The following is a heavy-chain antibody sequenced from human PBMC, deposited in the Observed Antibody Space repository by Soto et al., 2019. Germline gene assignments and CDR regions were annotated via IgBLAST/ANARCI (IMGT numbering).Heavy chain of an antibody. CDR3: ARGRPGVTMVRGVFDP. CDR1: GGSFSGYY. V-gene: IGHV4-34*01. J-gene: IGHJ5*02. D-gene: IGHD3-10*01. CDR2: INHSGST. Sequence: PSETLSLTCAVYGGSFSGYYWSWIRQPPGKGLEWIGEINHSGSTNYNPSLKSRVTISVDTSKNQFSLKLSPVTAADTAVYYCARGRPGVTMVRGVFDPWGQGTLVTVSS.